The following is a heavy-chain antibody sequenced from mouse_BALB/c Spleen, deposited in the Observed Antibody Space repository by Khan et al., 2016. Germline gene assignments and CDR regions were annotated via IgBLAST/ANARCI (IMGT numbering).Heavy chain of an antibody. V-gene: IGHV14-1*02. CDR3: ARKGPLEWSH. CDR2: IDPENGNT. CDR1: GFNIKDYY. D-gene: IGHD1-1*02. J-gene: IGHJ3*01. Sequence: VQLQQSGAELVRPGALVKLSCKASGFNIKDYYMHWVKQRPEQGLEWIGWIDPENGNTIYDPKFQGKASITADTSSNTAYLQLSSLTSEDTAVYYCARKGPLEWSHWGQGALFTVSA.